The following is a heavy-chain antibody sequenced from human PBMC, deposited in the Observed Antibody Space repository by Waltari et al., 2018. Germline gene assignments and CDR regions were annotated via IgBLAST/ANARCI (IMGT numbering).Heavy chain of an antibody. V-gene: IGHV4-61*09. D-gene: IGHD1-26*01. CDR2: IYTSGST. CDR1: GGSISSGSYY. CDR3: AREDSGSYYRPTHFDY. Sequence: QVQLQESGPGLVKPSQTLSLTCTVSGGSISSGSYYGSWIRQPAGKGLEWIGYIYTSGSTNYNPYLKSRGTISVDTSKNQFSLKLSSVTAADTAVYYCAREDSGSYYRPTHFDYWGQGTLVTVSS. J-gene: IGHJ4*02.